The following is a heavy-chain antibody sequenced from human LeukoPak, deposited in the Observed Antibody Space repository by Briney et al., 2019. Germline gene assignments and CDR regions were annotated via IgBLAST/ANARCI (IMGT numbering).Heavy chain of an antibody. Sequence: GGSLRLSCAASGFSFTNAWMSWVRQAPGKGLEWVGRIKSNTDGGTTDYAAPVKGRFTISRDDSKDMVYLQMNSQKTEDIAVYFCATEYYGAYNYWGQGTLVTVSS. D-gene: IGHD4-17*01. CDR2: IKSNTDGGTT. CDR1: GFSFTNAW. J-gene: IGHJ4*02. CDR3: ATEYYGAYNY. V-gene: IGHV3-15*01.